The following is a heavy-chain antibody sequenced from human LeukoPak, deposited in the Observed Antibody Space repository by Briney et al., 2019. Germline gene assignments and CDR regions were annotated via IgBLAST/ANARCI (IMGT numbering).Heavy chain of an antibody. CDR1: GGTFSSYA. CDR2: IIPILGIA. V-gene: IGHV1-69*04. CDR3: ARAEGYSSSSLFDY. Sequence: GASVKVSCKASGGTFSSYAISWVRQAPGQGLEWMGRIIPILGIANYAQKFQGRVTITADKSTSTAYMELSSLRSEDTAVYYCARAEGYSSSSLFDYWGQGTLDTVSS. D-gene: IGHD6-6*01. J-gene: IGHJ4*02.